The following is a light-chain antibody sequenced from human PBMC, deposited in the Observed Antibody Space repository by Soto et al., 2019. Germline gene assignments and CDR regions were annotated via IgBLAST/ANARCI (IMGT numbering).Light chain of an antibody. CDR2: GTS. J-gene: IGKJ5*01. CDR1: QGIANF. Sequence: DIQMTQSPSSLSASVGDRVTITCRASQGIANFLNWYQHKPGKAPKLLIYGTSSLRSGDPSRFSGSGFGTYFTHTISSLKPEDFATYYCQQSYKPPPVTFCQGTRVEIK. CDR3: QQSYKPPPVT. V-gene: IGKV1-39*01.